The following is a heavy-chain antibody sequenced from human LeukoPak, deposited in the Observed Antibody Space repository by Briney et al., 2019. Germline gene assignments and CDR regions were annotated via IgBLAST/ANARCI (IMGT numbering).Heavy chain of an antibody. CDR1: GGSISSSSYY. D-gene: IGHD3-22*01. V-gene: IGHV4-39*01. CDR3: ASENYYDSSGYYY. J-gene: IGHJ4*02. Sequence: SETLSLTCTVSGGSISSSSYYWGWIRQPPGKGLEWIGSIYYSGSTYYNPSLKSRVTISVETSKNQFSLKLSSVTAADTAVYYCASENYYDSSGYYYWGQGTLVTVSS. CDR2: IYYSGST.